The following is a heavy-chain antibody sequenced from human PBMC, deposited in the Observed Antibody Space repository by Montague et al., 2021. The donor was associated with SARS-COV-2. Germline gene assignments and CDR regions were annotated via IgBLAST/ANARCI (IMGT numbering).Heavy chain of an antibody. D-gene: IGHD2-8*01. J-gene: IGHJ5*02. CDR1: GGSISSSSYY. CDR2: IYYSGST. V-gene: IGHV4-39*01. Sequence: SETLSLTCTVSGGSISSSSYYWGWIRQPPGKGLEWIGSIYYSGSTYYNPSLKSRVTISVDTSKNQFSLKLSSVTAADTAVYYCARVVRMVFGCLRWFDPWGQGTLVTVSS. CDR3: ARVVRMVFGCLRWFDP.